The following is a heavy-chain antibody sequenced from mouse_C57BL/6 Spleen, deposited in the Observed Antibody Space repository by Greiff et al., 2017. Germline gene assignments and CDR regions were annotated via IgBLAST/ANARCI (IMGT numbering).Heavy chain of an antibody. CDR1: GFTFSSYA. CDR3: AREVYGNYRVDGFAY. V-gene: IGHV5-4*01. D-gene: IGHD2-1*01. CDR2: ISHGGSYT. Sequence: EVKLVESGGGLVKPGGSLKLSCAASGFTFSSYAMSWVRQTQGKRLEWVATISHGGSYTYYTDNVKGRFTISRDNAKNNLYLQMSHLKSEDTAIYYCAREVYGNYRVDGFAYWGQGTLVTVSA. J-gene: IGHJ3*01.